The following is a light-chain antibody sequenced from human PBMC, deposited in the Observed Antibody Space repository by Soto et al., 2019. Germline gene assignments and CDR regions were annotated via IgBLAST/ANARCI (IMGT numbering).Light chain of an antibody. V-gene: IGKV3-11*01. Sequence: EIVLTQSPATLSLSPGERATFSCKASQSVGTSLAWFQQKPGQAPRLLIYAASVRATGIPARFSGSGSGTDFTLTISRLQPEDIAMYYCQQSSNWPPWTFGRGTRVEI. CDR2: AAS. CDR1: QSVGTS. CDR3: QQSSNWPPWT. J-gene: IGKJ1*01.